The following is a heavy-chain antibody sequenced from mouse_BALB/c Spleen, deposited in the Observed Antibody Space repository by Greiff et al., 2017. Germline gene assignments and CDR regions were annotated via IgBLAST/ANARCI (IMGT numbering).Heavy chain of an antibody. CDR1: GFSLTSYG. Sequence: QVQLKQSGPGLVAPSQSLSITCTVSGFSLTSYGVHWVRHPPGKGLEWLGVIWAGGSTNYNSALMSRLSISKDNSKSQVFLKMNSLQTDDTAMYYCASGNDYDDWFAYWGQGTLVTVSA. CDR3: ASGNDYDDWFAY. CDR2: IWAGGST. D-gene: IGHD2-4*01. V-gene: IGHV2-9*02. J-gene: IGHJ3*01.